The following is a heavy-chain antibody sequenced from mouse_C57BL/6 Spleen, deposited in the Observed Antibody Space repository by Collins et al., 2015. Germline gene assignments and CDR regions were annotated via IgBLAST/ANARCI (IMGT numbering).Heavy chain of an antibody. CDR3: ARYYYGSSLYYYAMDY. CDR2: INPSTGGT. J-gene: IGHJ4*01. Sequence: EVQLQQSGPELVKPGASVKISCKASGYSFTGYYMNWVKQSPEKSLEWIGEINPSTGGTTYNQKFKAKATLTVDKSSSTAYMQLKSLTSEDSAVYYCARYYYGSSLYYYAMDYWGQGTSVTVSS. V-gene: IGHV1-42*01. D-gene: IGHD1-1*01. CDR1: GYSFTGYY.